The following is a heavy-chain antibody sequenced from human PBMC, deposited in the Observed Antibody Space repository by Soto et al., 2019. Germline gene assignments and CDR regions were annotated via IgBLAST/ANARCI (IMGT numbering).Heavy chain of an antibody. CDR1: GFTFSSYA. V-gene: IGHV3-23*01. CDR3: ASVHRSIAAAENFGY. D-gene: IGHD6-13*01. CDR2: ISGSGGST. J-gene: IGHJ4*02. Sequence: EVQLSESGGGLVQPGGSLRLSCAASGFTFSSYAMSWVRQAPGKGLEWVSAISGSGGSTYYADSVKGRFTISRDNSKNTLYLQMNSLRAEETAVYYCASVHRSIAAAENFGYWGQGTLVTVSS.